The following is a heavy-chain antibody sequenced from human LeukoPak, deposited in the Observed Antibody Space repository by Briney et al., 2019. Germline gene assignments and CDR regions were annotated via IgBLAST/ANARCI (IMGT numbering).Heavy chain of an antibody. V-gene: IGHV3-7*05. CDR1: GFTFSSYW. J-gene: IGHJ4*02. D-gene: IGHD6-6*01. CDR3: ARASGRSTSSGYFDY. CDR2: IKEDGSGK. Sequence: GGSLRLSCAASGFTFSSYWMSWVRQAPGKGLEWVASIKEDGSGKYVDSVKGRFTVSRDNARNSVSLEMNSLIAEDTAVYYCARASGRSTSSGYFDYWGQGSLVTVSS.